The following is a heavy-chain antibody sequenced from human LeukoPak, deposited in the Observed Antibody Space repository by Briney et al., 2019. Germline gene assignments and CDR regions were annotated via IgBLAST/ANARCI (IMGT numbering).Heavy chain of an antibody. J-gene: IGHJ6*03. CDR3: AKDPYNGNYGDSYYYYMDV. CDR1: GFTFSSYS. Sequence: GGSLRLSCAASGFTFSSYSMNWVRQAPGKGLEWVAVISYDGSNKYYADSVKGRFTISRDNSKNTLYLQMHSLRAEDTAVYYCAKDPYNGNYGDSYYYYMDVWGKGTTVTISS. V-gene: IGHV3-30*18. CDR2: ISYDGSNK. D-gene: IGHD1-26*01.